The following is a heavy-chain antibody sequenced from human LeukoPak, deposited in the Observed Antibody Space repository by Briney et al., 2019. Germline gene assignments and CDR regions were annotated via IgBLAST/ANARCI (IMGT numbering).Heavy chain of an antibody. CDR2: ISSSSSYI. D-gene: IGHD3/OR15-3a*01. J-gene: IGHJ6*03. CDR1: GFTFSTYI. CDR3: ASASGTHYYYYYMDV. V-gene: IGHV3-21*01. Sequence: GGSLRLSCAASGFTFSTYIMNWVRQAPGKGLEWVSSISSSSSYIYYADSGKGRFTISRDNAKNSLYLQMNSLRAEDTAVYYCASASGTHYYYYYMDVWGKGTTVTVSS.